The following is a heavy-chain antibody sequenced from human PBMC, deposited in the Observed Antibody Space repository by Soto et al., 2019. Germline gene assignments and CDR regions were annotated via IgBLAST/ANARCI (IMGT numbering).Heavy chain of an antibody. CDR3: ANAMRLDWYFDL. V-gene: IGHV3-23*01. D-gene: IGHD2-2*01. Sequence: EVQLLESGGGLVQPGGSLRLSCAASGFTFSSYAMSRVRQAPGKGLEWVSAISGSGGSTYYADSVKGRFTISRDNSKNTLYLQMNSLRAEDTAVYYCANAMRLDWYFDLWGRGTLVTVSS. J-gene: IGHJ2*01. CDR2: ISGSGGST. CDR1: GFTFSSYA.